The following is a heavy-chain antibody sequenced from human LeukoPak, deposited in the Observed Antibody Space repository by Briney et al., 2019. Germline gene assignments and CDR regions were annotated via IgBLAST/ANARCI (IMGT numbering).Heavy chain of an antibody. Sequence: SETLSLTCAVSGVSISSSNSYWGWIRQPPGKGLEWIGSIYYSGNTYHNSSLKRRVTMSVDTSKNQFSLKLSSVTAADTAVYYCARSILRYYFDSSGYYPYYFDYWGQGMLVTVSS. CDR1: GVSISSSNSY. V-gene: IGHV4-39*07. D-gene: IGHD3-22*01. CDR2: IYYSGNT. CDR3: ARSILRYYFDSSGYYPYYFDY. J-gene: IGHJ4*02.